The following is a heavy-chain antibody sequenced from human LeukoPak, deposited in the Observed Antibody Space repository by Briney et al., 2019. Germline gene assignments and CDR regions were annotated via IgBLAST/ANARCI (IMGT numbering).Heavy chain of an antibody. CDR2: INPTRSST. V-gene: IGHV1-46*01. CDR3: ARDFAKLDY. CDR1: GYTFTSYY. Sequence: ASVKVSCKASGYTFTSYYIHWVRQAPGQGLEWMGVINPTRSSTTYAQKFQGRVTLTRDTSTSTVYVELSSLRSEDTAVYYCARDFAKLDYWGQGTLVTVSS. J-gene: IGHJ4*02.